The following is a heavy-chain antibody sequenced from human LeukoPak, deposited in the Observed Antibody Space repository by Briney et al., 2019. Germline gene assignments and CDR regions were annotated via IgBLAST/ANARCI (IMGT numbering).Heavy chain of an antibody. CDR2: ISSSSSYT. D-gene: IGHD2-2*01. J-gene: IGHJ5*02. Sequence: GGSLRLSCAASGFTFSDYYMSWIRQAPGKGLEWVSYISSSSSYTNYADSVKGRFTISRDNAKNSLYLQMNSLRAEDTAVYYCASSPYCSSTSCSSPWGQGTLVTVSS. CDR3: ASSPYCSSTSCSSP. V-gene: IGHV3-11*03. CDR1: GFTFSDYY.